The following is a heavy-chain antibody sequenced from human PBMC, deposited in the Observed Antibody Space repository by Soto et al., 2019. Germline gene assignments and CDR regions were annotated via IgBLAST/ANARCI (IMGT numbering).Heavy chain of an antibody. Sequence: ASVKVSCKASGGTFTSYGISWVRQAPGQGLEWMGWISAYNGNTNYAQKLQGRVTMTTDTSTSTAYMELRSLRSDDTAVYYCARKRMTMVRGTEYNWFDPWGQGTLVTVSS. CDR2: ISAYNGNT. J-gene: IGHJ5*02. V-gene: IGHV1-18*01. D-gene: IGHD3-10*01. CDR1: GGTFTSYG. CDR3: ARKRMTMVRGTEYNWFDP.